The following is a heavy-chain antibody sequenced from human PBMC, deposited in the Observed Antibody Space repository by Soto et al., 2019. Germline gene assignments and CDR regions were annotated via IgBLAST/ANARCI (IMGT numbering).Heavy chain of an antibody. D-gene: IGHD3-10*01. Sequence: SQTLSLTCAISGDSVSSYSAAWNWIRQSPSGGLEWLGRTYYRSRFFSDYAESVKSRIIINPDTSKNQFSLQLKSVTPEDAAVHYCVRDRYSSSGWFEPWGQGPPVTVSS. CDR3: VRDRYSSSGWFEP. V-gene: IGHV6-1*01. CDR2: TYYRSRFFS. CDR1: GDSVSSYSAA. J-gene: IGHJ5*02.